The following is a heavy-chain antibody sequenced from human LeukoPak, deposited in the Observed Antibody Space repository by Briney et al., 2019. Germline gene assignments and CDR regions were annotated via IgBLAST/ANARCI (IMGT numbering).Heavy chain of an antibody. CDR2: ISSSSSYI. D-gene: IGHD3-10*01. Sequence: GGSLRLSCAASGFTFSSYSMNWVRQAPGKGLEWVSSISSSSSYIYYADSVKGRFTISRDNSKNTLYLQMNSLRAEDTAVYYCAKGFRSDRGSYGSGTHRWFDPWGQGTLVTVSS. V-gene: IGHV3-21*04. CDR3: AKGFRSDRGSYGSGTHRWFDP. J-gene: IGHJ5*02. CDR1: GFTFSSYS.